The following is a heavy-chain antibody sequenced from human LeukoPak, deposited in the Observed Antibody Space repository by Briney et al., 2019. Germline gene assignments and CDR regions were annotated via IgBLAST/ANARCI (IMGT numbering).Heavy chain of an antibody. CDR3: ARDDPMVRGVTTNRLDY. Sequence: PGGSLRLSCAASGFTFSSYAVHWVRQAPGKGLEWVAVISYDGSNKYYADSVNGRFTISRDNSKNTLYLQMNSLRAEDTAVYYCARDDPMVRGVTTNRLDYWGQGTLVTVSS. CDR1: GFTFSSYA. CDR2: ISYDGSNK. V-gene: IGHV3-30*04. J-gene: IGHJ4*02. D-gene: IGHD3-10*01.